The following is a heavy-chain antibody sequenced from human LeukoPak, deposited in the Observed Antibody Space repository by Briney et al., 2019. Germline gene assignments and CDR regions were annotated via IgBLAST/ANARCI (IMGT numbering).Heavy chain of an antibody. CDR1: GGSITGYY. CDR3: ATGRDADSARGYYDMDV. J-gene: IGHJ6*02. CDR2: IYSGGST. Sequence: PSETLSLTCTVSGGSITGYYWTWIRQPAGKGLEWIGRIYSGGSTNYNPPLKSRVTTSVDTSKNQFSLKLSSVTAADTAVYYCATGRDADSARGYYDMDVWGQGTTVTVSS. V-gene: IGHV4-4*07. D-gene: IGHD5-24*01.